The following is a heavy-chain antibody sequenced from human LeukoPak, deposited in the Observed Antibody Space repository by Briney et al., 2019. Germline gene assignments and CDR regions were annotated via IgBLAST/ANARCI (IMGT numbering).Heavy chain of an antibody. V-gene: IGHV4-4*02. CDR2: INHSGST. CDR3: ALGYNDIWEL. CDR1: GGSISSNNW. Sequence: PSETLSLTCAVSGGSISSNNWWGWVRQPPGKGLEWIGEINHSGSTNYNPSLKSRVTISVDMSDNQFSLKLTSVTAADTAVYYCALGYNDIWELWGQGNMVTVSS. D-gene: IGHD1-26*01. J-gene: IGHJ4*02.